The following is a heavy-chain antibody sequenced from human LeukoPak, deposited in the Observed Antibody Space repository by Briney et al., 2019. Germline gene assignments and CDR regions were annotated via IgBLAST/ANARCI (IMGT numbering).Heavy chain of an antibody. CDR3: AREGPCHGGDCYSWAFDI. J-gene: IGHJ3*02. CDR1: GYTFTSYA. Sequence: ASVKVSCKASGYTFTSYAMHWVRQAPGQRLEWMGWINAGNGNTKYSQKLQGRVTITRDTPASTAYMELSSLRSEDTAVYYCAREGPCHGGDCYSWAFDIWGQGTMVTVSS. D-gene: IGHD2-21*02. CDR2: INAGNGNT. V-gene: IGHV1-3*01.